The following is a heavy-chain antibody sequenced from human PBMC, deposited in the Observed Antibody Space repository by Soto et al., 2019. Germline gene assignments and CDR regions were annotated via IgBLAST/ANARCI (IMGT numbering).Heavy chain of an antibody. V-gene: IGHV3-53*01. CDR2: FVSGGSI. D-gene: IGHD2-21*02. J-gene: IGHJ4*02. CDR1: GFSVGTNY. Sequence: GSQRLSCAASGFSVGTNYMSWVRQARGKGLEWVSVFVSGGSIYYADSVKGRFIISRGYAKNTVYLQKNSLRADDTAVYYCARAGVTPHLFDYWGQGTLVTVSS. CDR3: ARAGVTPHLFDY.